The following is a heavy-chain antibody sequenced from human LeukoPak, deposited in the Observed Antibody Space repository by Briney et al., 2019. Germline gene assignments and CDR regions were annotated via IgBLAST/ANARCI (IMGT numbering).Heavy chain of an antibody. CDR1: GLTFSNYP. CDR3: ARSPLSYLFDY. V-gene: IGHV3-30-3*01. J-gene: IGHJ4*02. Sequence: GGSLRLSCAASGLTFSNYPMHWVRQAPGKGLEWVALISDDGSSKFYSDSVKGRFTISRDNSKNTLYLQMNSLRPEDTAVYYCARSPLSYLFDYWGQGTLVTVSS. CDR2: ISDDGSSK.